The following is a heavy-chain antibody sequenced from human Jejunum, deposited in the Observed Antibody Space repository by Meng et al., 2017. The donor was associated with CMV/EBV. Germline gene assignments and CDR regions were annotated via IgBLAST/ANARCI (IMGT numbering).Heavy chain of an antibody. CDR1: GFTFTGYY. Sequence: KSSGFTFTGYYLHWLRPAPGQGLEWMGWIKLDNGRTDYAQKFQGRVTMTRDTSINTAYMEVPNMRSDDTAVHYCARARGTVTPFDSWGQGTLVTVSS. J-gene: IGHJ4*02. CDR3: ARARGTVTPFDS. V-gene: IGHV1-2*02. CDR2: IKLDNGRT. D-gene: IGHD4-17*01.